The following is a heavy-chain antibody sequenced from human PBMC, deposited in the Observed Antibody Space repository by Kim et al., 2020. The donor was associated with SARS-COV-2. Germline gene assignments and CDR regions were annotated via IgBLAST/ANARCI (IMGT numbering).Heavy chain of an antibody. CDR1: GYTFTSYY. Sequence: ASVKVSCKASGYTFTSYYMHWVRQAPGQGLEWMGIINPSGGSTSYAQKFQGRVTMTRDTSTSTVYMELSSLRSEDTAVYYCARDPYIVVVTAISDYYYGMDVWGQGTTVTVSS. D-gene: IGHD2-21*02. CDR2: INPSGGST. V-gene: IGHV1-46*01. J-gene: IGHJ6*02. CDR3: ARDPYIVVVTAISDYYYGMDV.